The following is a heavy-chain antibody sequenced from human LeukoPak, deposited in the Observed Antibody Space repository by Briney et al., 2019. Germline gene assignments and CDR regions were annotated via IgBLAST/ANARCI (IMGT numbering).Heavy chain of an antibody. D-gene: IGHD3-22*01. CDR2: IYYSGST. CDR3: ARVRTYYYDSSGYYTDSNWFDP. V-gene: IGHV4-39*07. J-gene: IGHJ5*02. Sequence: SETLSLTCTVSGGSISRSNYYWGWIRQPPGKGLEWIGSIYYSGSTYYNPSLKSRVTISVDTSKNQFSLKLSSVTAADTAVYYCARVRTYYYDSSGYYTDSNWFDPWGQGTLVTVSS. CDR1: GGSISRSNYY.